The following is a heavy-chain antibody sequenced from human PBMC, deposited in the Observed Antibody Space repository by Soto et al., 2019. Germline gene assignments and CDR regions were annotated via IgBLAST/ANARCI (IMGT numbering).Heavy chain of an antibody. CDR2: ISAYNGNT. Sequence: TSVKASSKASGYTFTGYYLHWVRQAKDPELEWIGWISAYNGNTNYAQKLQGRVTMTTDTSTSTDYMERRSLRSDDTAVYYCARDIGYSYGPSDGYYSYGMDVWGQGTT. J-gene: IGHJ6*01. V-gene: IGHV1-18*04. D-gene: IGHD5-18*01. CDR3: ARDIGYSYGPSDGYYSYGMDV. CDR1: GYTFTGYY.